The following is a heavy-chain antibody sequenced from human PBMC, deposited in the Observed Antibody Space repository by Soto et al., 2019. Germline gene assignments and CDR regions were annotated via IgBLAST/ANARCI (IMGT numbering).Heavy chain of an antibody. V-gene: IGHV3-48*03. J-gene: IGHJ6*02. D-gene: IGHD3-22*01. CDR3: ARDVRITMIVVVITEYYYYGMDV. CDR1: GFTFSSYE. CDR2: ISSSGSTI. Sequence: GGSLRLSCAASGFTFSSYEMNWVRQAPGKGLEWVSYISSSGSTIYYADSGKGRFTISRDNAKNSLYLQMNSLRAEDTAVYYCARDVRITMIVVVITEYYYYGMDVWGQGTTVTVSS.